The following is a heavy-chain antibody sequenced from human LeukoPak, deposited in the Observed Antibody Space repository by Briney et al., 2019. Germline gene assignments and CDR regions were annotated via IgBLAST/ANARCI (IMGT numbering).Heavy chain of an antibody. D-gene: IGHD5-18*01. Sequence: ETLSLTCAVYGGSFSGYYWSWIRQPPGKGLEWIGEINHSGSTNYNPSLKSRVTISVDTSKNQFSLKLSSVTAADTAVYYCARGLYSYGYRDYWGQGTLVTVSS. CDR2: INHSGST. CDR3: ARGLYSYGYRDY. CDR1: GGSFSGYY. V-gene: IGHV4-34*01. J-gene: IGHJ4*02.